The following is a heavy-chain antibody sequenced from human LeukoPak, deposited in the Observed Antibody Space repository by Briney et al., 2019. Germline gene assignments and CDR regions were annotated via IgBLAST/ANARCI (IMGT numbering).Heavy chain of an antibody. J-gene: IGHJ4*02. CDR1: DDSITMYY. CDR2: VDHTGST. Sequence: SETLSLTCSVSDDSITMYYWTWIRQPPGKGLEWIGYVDHTGSTNFNPSLNGRVSISRDTSENLFSLRLRSVTAADTAVYYCARDRGTWNDDGFDYWGQGTLVTVSS. D-gene: IGHD1-1*01. V-gene: IGHV4-59*12. CDR3: ARDRGTWNDDGFDY.